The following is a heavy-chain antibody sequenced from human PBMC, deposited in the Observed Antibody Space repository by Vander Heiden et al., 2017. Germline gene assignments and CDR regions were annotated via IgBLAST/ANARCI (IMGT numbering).Heavy chain of an antibody. CDR3: AKEGLWYGGNWFDP. V-gene: IGHV3-23*04. Sequence: EVQLVESGGGLVQPGGSLRVSCEASGFNFRYYAMIWVRQARGKGLEWVSTISGSGNDADYAGSVKGRFIISRDNSKNTLYLQMNSLGAGDTALYYCAKEGLWYGGNWFDPWGQGTLVTVSS. CDR2: ISGSGNDA. J-gene: IGHJ5*01. CDR1: GFNFRYYA. D-gene: IGHD3-10*01.